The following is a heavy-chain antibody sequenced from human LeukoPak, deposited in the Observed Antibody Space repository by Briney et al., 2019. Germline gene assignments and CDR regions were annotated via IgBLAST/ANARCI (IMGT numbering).Heavy chain of an antibody. CDR3: ARGTGPYSYYYAMDV. Sequence: PGGSLRLSCAASGFTFSRSSMNWVRQPPGKGLEWLSYISSSRITTYYSYSVKGRFTITRDNDKNALHLHKNSLRDEDTAVYYCARGTGPYSYYYAMDVWGQGTTVTVSS. CDR2: ISSSRITT. CDR1: GFTFSRSS. J-gene: IGHJ6*02. V-gene: IGHV3-48*02.